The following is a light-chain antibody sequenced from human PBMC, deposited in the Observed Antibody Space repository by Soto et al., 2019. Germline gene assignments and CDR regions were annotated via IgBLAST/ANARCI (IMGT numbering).Light chain of an antibody. J-gene: IGKJ5*01. CDR2: KAS. Sequence: DSQMTQSPSTLSGSVGDRVTITCRASQTISSWLAWYQQKPGKAPKLLIYKASTLKSGVPSRFSGSGSGTEFTLTINSLQADDFATYYCQQHNSFSITFGQGTRLEIK. CDR3: QQHNSFSIT. V-gene: IGKV1-5*03. CDR1: QTISSW.